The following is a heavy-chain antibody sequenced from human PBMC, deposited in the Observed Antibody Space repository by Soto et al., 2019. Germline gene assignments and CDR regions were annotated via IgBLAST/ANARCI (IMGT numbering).Heavy chain of an antibody. J-gene: IGHJ4*02. V-gene: IGHV1-2*02. D-gene: IGHD7-27*01. CDR3: AGSRTGALDY. CDR1: GFTFIGHY. CDR2: INPNVGGGT. Sequence: QVQVVQSGAGVKKPGASVNLSCKASGFTFIGHYIHWVRQAPGQGLEWVGWINPNVGGGTVYAQKVQGRVTMTADTSTNIASMDLASLRGDDTAVYYCAGSRTGALDYWGPGALVTVSS.